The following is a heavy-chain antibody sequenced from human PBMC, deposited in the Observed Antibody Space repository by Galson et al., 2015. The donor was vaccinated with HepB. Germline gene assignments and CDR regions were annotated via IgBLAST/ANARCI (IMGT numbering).Heavy chain of an antibody. Sequence: ETLSLTCTVSGDSISSSDHWAWIRQPPGKGLEWVGSIHYSGTTYYNPSLKSRVTISQDTSKNQFSLDLNSVTAADTAVYYCARDCSCTSSSCCEDFDFWGQGTLVTVSS. J-gene: IGHJ4*02. D-gene: IGHD2-2*01. CDR2: IHYSGTT. CDR1: GDSISSSDH. CDR3: ARDCSCTSSSCCEDFDF. V-gene: IGHV4-39*07.